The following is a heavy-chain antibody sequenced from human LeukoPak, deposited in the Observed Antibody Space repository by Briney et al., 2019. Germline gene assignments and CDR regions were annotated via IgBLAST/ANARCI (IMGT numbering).Heavy chain of an antibody. J-gene: IGHJ5*02. V-gene: IGHV3-23*01. CDR1: GFTFSSYA. D-gene: IGHD3-3*01. CDR2: ISGSGGST. CDR3: AKAHDFWSGYSRLNNWFDP. Sequence: GGSLRLSCAASGFTFSSYAMSWVRQAPGTGLEWVSAISGSGGSTYYADSVKGRFTISRDTSKNTLYLKMNSLRAEDTAVYYCAKAHDFWSGYSRLNNWFDPWGQGTLVTVSS.